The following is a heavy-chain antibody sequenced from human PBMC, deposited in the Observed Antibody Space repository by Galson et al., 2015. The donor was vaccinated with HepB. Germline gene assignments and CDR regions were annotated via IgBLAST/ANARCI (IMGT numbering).Heavy chain of an antibody. CDR3: TRPPYRAQDYYYGMDV. D-gene: IGHD1-26*01. Sequence: SLRLSCAASGFTFGDYAMNWIRQAPGKGLEWLRFIRSNSYGGTTEYAASVKGRFTISRDDSKSIAYLQMNSLTTEDTAVYYCTRPPYRAQDYYYGMDVWGQGTTVTVSS. J-gene: IGHJ6*02. CDR2: IRSNSYGGTT. CDR1: GFTFGDYA. V-gene: IGHV3-49*03.